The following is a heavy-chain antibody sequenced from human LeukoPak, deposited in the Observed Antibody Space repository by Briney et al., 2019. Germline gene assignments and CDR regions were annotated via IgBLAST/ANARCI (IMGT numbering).Heavy chain of an antibody. Sequence: GGSLRLSCAASGFTFSSFSMNWVRQAPGKGLEWVSSISSSITYVQYADSVKGRFTISRDNAKNSVYLQMNSLRAEDTAVYYCASETKRGYSYGSPTDAFDIWGQGTMVTVSS. V-gene: IGHV3-21*01. D-gene: IGHD5-18*01. CDR1: GFTFSSFS. J-gene: IGHJ3*02. CDR3: ASETKRGYSYGSPTDAFDI. CDR2: ISSSITYV.